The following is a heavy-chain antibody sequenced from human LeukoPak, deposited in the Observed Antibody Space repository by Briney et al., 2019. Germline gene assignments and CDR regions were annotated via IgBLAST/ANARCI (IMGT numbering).Heavy chain of an antibody. Sequence: KPSQTLSLTCTVSGGSISSGDYYWSWIRHPPGKGLEWVAYMYYSGSTYYNPSLKSRVVISVDTSKNQFSLKLSSVTAADTAVYYCARPYYYDSRIDPWGQGTLVTVSS. CDR3: ARPYYYDSRIDP. J-gene: IGHJ5*02. CDR1: GGSISSGDYY. D-gene: IGHD3-22*01. V-gene: IGHV4-30-4*01. CDR2: MYYSGST.